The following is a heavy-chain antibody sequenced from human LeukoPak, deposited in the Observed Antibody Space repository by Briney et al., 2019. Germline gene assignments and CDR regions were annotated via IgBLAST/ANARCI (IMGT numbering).Heavy chain of an antibody. J-gene: IGHJ4*02. V-gene: IGHV3-30*18. CDR1: GFTFSSYG. CDR2: ISYDGSNK. D-gene: IGHD6-19*01. Sequence: GRSLRLSCAASGFTFSSYGMHWVRQAPGKGLEWVAVISYDGSNKYYADSVKGRFTISRDNSKNTLYLQMNSLRAEDTAVYYCANPGGYSSGTGTRDYWGQGTLVTVSS. CDR3: ANPGGYSSGTGTRDY.